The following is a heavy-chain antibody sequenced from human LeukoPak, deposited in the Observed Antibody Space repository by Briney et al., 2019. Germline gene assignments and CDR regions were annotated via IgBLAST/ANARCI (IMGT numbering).Heavy chain of an antibody. CDR3: ARNPYYYDSSGYPDY. J-gene: IGHJ4*02. CDR1: GFTFSSYS. V-gene: IGHV3-21*01. Sequence: PGGSLRLSCAASGFTFSSYSMNWVRQAPGKGLEWVSFISSSSSYIYYADSVKGRFTISRDNAKNSLYLQMNSLRAEDTAVYYCARNPYYYDSSGYPDYWGQGTLVTVSS. D-gene: IGHD3-22*01. CDR2: ISSSSSYI.